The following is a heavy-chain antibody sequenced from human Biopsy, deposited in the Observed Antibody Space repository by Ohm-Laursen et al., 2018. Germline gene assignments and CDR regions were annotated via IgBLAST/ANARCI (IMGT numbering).Heavy chain of an antibody. J-gene: IGHJ5*02. Sequence: AASVTASCHASGYTFTSYDITWVRQASGQGPEWIGWLNPVSGNSNFGQKFRGRVTVTSDASISTAYMELSGLTSDDTATYYCGRAVRNQLLTDPWGQGTLVTVTS. CDR1: GYTFTSYD. CDR2: LNPVSGNS. V-gene: IGHV1-8*01. D-gene: IGHD1-7*01. CDR3: GRAVRNQLLTDP.